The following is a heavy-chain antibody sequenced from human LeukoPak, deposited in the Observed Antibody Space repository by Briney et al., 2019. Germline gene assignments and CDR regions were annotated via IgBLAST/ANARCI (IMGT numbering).Heavy chain of an antibody. CDR3: ARTNYDFWSGYYTALDS. CDR1: GFTFSSYE. J-gene: IGHJ5*01. Sequence: PGGSLRLSCAASGFTFSSYEMNWVRQAPGKGLEGVSYTRRSGSTIYYAVSVRGLFTISRDNAKNSLYLKISSMSDEDTAVYYCARTNYDFWSGYYTALDSWGHGTLVTVSS. CDR2: TRRSGSTI. D-gene: IGHD3-3*01. V-gene: IGHV3-48*03.